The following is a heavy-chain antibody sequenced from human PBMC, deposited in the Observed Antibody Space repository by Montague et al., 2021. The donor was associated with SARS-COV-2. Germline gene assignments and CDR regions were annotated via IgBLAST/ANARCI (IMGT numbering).Heavy chain of an antibody. J-gene: IGHJ6*02. CDR2: TYYKSEWYM. V-gene: IGHV6-1*01. CDR1: GDSVSRDSVA. Sequence: CAISGDSVSRDSVAWNWIRQSPSRGLEWLGRTYYKSEWYMDYALSLNSRMTINPDTSKNEFSLHLNSVTPDDTAVYYCARVEYYGFWSGQYDTRYYFYGMDVWGQGTTVTVSS. CDR3: ARVEYYGFWSGQYDTRYYFYGMDV. D-gene: IGHD3-3*01.